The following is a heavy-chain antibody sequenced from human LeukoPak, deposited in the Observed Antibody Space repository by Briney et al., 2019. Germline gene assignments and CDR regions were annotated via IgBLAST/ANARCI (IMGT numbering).Heavy chain of an antibody. V-gene: IGHV1-69*13. CDR2: IIPIFGTA. D-gene: IGHD3-3*01. CDR3: ATGLPITIFGVVMSLFDY. J-gene: IGHJ4*02. CDR1: GYTFTSYG. Sequence: VASVKVSCKASGYTFTSYGISWVRQAPGQGLEWMGGIIPIFGTANYAQKFQGRVTITADESTSTAYMELSSLRSEDTAVYYCATGLPITIFGVVMSLFDYWGQGTLVTVSS.